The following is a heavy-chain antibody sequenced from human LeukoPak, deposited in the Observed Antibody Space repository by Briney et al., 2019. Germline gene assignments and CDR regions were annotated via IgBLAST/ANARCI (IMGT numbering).Heavy chain of an antibody. D-gene: IGHD1-26*01. J-gene: IGHJ5*02. CDR3: ARDPLVGATVGWFDP. CDR2: IYYSGST. V-gene: IGHV4-39*07. Sequence: SETLSLTCTVSGGSISSSSYYWGWIRQPPGKGLEWIGSIYYSGSTYYNPSLKSRVTISVDTSKNQFSLKLSSVTPEDTAVYYCARDPLVGATVGWFDPWGQGTLVTVSS. CDR1: GGSISSSSYY.